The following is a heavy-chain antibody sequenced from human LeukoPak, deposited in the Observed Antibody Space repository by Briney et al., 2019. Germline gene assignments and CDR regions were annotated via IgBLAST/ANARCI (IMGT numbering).Heavy chain of an antibody. CDR3: VREVRRAAAHAGNWFDP. V-gene: IGHV1-2*02. CDR1: GYTFTDYY. J-gene: IGHJ5*02. D-gene: IGHD6-13*01. CDR2: INPNTGGT. Sequence: ASVKVSCKASGYTFTDYYIHWVRQAPGQGLEWMGWINPNTGGTDSIQKFRGRVTMTRDTSIGTAYRELNSLRSDDTAVYYCVREVRRAAAHAGNWFDPWGQGTLVTVSS.